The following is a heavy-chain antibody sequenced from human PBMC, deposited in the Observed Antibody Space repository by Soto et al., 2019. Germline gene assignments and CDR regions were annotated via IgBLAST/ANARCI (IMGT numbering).Heavy chain of an antibody. CDR2: IGYSGNS. D-gene: IGHD4-17*01. CDR1: GASISSGDYY. J-gene: IGHJ4*02. CDR3: ATADFGDYRH. Sequence: QVQLQESGPGLVKPSQTLSLTCTVSGASISSGDYYWSWIRQPPGKGLEWIGYIGYSGNSYYNPSFKSPVTISAAPSTNQVPLTMRSVPAADTAVYYCATADFGDYRHWGPGTLVTVSS. V-gene: IGHV4-30-4*01.